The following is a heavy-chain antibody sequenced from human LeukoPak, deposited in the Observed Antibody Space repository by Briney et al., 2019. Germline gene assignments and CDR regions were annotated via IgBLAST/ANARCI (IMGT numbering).Heavy chain of an antibody. CDR1: GYTFTSYD. CDR3: ARVWPNGWLVRGGWFDP. CDR2: INTNTGNP. Sequence: GASVKVSCKASGYTFTSYDINWVRQATGQGLEWMGWINTNTGNPTYAQGFTGRFVFSLDTSVSTAYLQISSLKAEDTAVYYCARVWPNGWLVRGGWFDPWGQGTLVTVSS. J-gene: IGHJ5*02. D-gene: IGHD6-19*01. V-gene: IGHV7-4-1*02.